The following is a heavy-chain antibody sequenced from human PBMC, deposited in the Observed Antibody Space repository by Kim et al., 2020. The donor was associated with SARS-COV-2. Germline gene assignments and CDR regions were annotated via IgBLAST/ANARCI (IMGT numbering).Heavy chain of an antibody. CDR1: GGSISSSSYY. V-gene: IGHV4-39*01. Sequence: SETLSLTCTVSGGSISSSSYYWGWIRQPPGKGLEWIGSIYYSGSTYYNPSLKSRVTISVDTSKNQFSLKLSSVTAADTAVYYCARHNRRSGADYWGQGTLVTVSS. D-gene: IGHD6-19*01. CDR3: ARHNRRSGADY. CDR2: IYYSGST. J-gene: IGHJ4*02.